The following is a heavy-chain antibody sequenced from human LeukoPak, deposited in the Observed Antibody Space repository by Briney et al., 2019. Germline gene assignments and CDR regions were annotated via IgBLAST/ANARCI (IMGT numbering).Heavy chain of an antibody. CDR2: IYCSGST. D-gene: IGHD6-19*01. J-gene: IGHJ4*02. Sequence: PSETLSLTCTVSGGSISSYSYYWGWIRQPPGKGLEWIGSIYCSGSTYYNPSLKSRVTISVDTSQNQFSLKLTSVTAADTAVYYCAKMGDGDDYDDSSGFYGDYWGQGILVTVSA. CDR3: AKMGDGDDYDDSSGFYGDY. V-gene: IGHV4-39*07. CDR1: GGSISSYSYY.